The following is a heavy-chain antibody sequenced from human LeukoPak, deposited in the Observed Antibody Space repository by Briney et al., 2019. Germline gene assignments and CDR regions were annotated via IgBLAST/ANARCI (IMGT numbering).Heavy chain of an antibody. CDR1: GFTFSSYA. V-gene: IGHV3-30-3*01. J-gene: IGHJ4*02. Sequence: GGSLRLSCAASGFTFSSYAMHWVRQAPGKGLEWVALISYDGGSEYYADSVKGRFTISRDNSMNTLYLQMISLRAEDTAVYYCARIRITYSSVSSFGYWGQGTLVIVSS. D-gene: IGHD6-19*01. CDR3: ARIRITYSSVSSFGY. CDR2: ISYDGGSE.